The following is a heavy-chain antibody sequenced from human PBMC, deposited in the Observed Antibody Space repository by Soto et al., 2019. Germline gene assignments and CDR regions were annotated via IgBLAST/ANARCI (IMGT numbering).Heavy chain of an antibody. D-gene: IGHD2-21*01. CDR2: IYYSGST. V-gene: IGHV4-59*01. CDR1: GGSISSYY. J-gene: IGHJ6*02. CDR3: ARGGLVADDYYYGMDV. Sequence: KTSETLSLTCTVSGGSISSYYWSWIRQPPGKGLEWIGYIYYSGSTNYNPSLKSRVTISVDTSKNQFSLKLSSVTAADTAVYYCARGGLVADDYYYGMDVWGQGTTVTVSS.